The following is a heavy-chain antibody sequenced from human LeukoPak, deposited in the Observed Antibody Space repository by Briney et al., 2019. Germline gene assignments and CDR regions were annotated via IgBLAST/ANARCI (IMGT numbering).Heavy chain of an antibody. V-gene: IGHV4-34*01. CDR3: ARGRVPPGIAEAAPLHYFDY. J-gene: IGHJ4*02. CDR2: INHSGST. D-gene: IGHD6-19*01. CDR1: GGSFSGYY. Sequence: SETLSLTCAVYGGSFSGYYWSWIRQPPGKGLEWIGEINHSGSTNYNPSLKSRVTISVDTSKNQFSLKLSSVTAADTAVYYCARGRVPPGIAEAAPLHYFDYWGQGTLVTVSS.